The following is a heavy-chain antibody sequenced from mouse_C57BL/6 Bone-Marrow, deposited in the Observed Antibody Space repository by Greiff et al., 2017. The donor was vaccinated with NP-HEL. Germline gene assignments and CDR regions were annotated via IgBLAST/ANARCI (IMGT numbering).Heavy chain of an antibody. CDR2: IYPRSGNT. CDR3: AIWLGGYYFDY. Sequence: QVQLQQSGAELARPGASVKLSCKASGYTFTSYGISWVKQRTGQGLEWIGEIYPRSGNTYYNEKFKGKATLTADKSSSTAYMELRSLTFEDSAVYFCAIWLGGYYFDYWGQGTTLTVSS. J-gene: IGHJ2*01. CDR1: GYTFTSYG. V-gene: IGHV1-81*01. D-gene: IGHD2-2*01.